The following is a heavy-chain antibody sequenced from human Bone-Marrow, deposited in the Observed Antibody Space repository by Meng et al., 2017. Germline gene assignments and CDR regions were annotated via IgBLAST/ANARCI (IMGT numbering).Heavy chain of an antibody. Sequence: ASVKVSCKPSGYNFPGYYIHWVRRAPGQGLEWMGRINPKSGDTNYAQKFQARVTMTGDTSISTAYMELSGLRSDDTAMYYCARDEDISAAGTLFGDYWGQGTLVTVSS. D-gene: IGHD6-25*01. V-gene: IGHV1-2*06. CDR2: INPKSGDT. CDR3: ARDEDISAAGTLFGDY. CDR1: GYNFPGYY. J-gene: IGHJ4*02.